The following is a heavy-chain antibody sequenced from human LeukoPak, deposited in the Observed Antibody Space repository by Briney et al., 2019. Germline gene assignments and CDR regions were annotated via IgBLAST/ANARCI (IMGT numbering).Heavy chain of an antibody. Sequence: PETLSLTCTVSGGSINSGTYYWGWVRQPPGKGLEWIGTIYYSGNTYYNPSLKSRVTISIDTSKNQFSLKLSSVTAADTAVYYCARLPSGTFDYWGQGTLVTVSS. D-gene: IGHD6-13*01. V-gene: IGHV4-39*01. CDR3: ARLPSGTFDY. CDR2: IYYSGNT. J-gene: IGHJ4*02. CDR1: GGSINSGTYY.